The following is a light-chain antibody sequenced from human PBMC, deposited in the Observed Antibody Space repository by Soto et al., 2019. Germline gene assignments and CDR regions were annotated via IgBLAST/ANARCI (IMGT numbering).Light chain of an antibody. CDR1: QDIGYA. J-gene: IGKJ4*01. CDR3: QQGNSFPLT. Sequence: DIQMTQSPSSVSASVGDRVTITCRASQDIGYALAWFQQKPGEAPSLLMYTASSLHSGVPSRFSGSRSGTDFTLTISSLQPEDSATYYCQQGNSFPLTFGGGTQVEIK. CDR2: TAS. V-gene: IGKV1-12*01.